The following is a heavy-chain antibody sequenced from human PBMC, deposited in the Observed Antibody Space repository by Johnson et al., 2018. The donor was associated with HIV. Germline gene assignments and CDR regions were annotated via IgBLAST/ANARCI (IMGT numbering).Heavy chain of an antibody. CDR1: GFTFSRHW. CDR3: ANTQIVVVPTAMDPFDI. CDR2: IKQDGSEK. J-gene: IGHJ3*02. Sequence: VQLVESGGDLVQPGGSLRLSCAASGFTFSRHWMSWVRQAPGKGLEWVANIKQDGSEKYYVDSVKGRFTISRDNAKNSLYLQMNSLRAEDTAVYYCANTQIVVVPTAMDPFDIWGQGTMVTVSS. D-gene: IGHD2-2*01. V-gene: IGHV3-7*01.